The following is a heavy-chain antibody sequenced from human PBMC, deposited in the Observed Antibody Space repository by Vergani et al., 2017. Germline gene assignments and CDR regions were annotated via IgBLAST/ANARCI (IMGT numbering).Heavy chain of an antibody. D-gene: IGHD6-6*01. CDR2: IYYSGST. V-gene: IGHV4-31*03. Sequence: QVQLQESGPGLVKPSQTLSLTCTVSGGSISSGGYYWSWLRQHPGKGLEWIGYIYYSGSTYYNPSLTSRVTIAVDTSKNQFSLKLSSVTAADTAVYYCARGRAARQGARVVDYWGQGTLVTVSS. J-gene: IGHJ4*02. CDR3: ARGRAARQGARVVDY. CDR1: GGSISSGGYY.